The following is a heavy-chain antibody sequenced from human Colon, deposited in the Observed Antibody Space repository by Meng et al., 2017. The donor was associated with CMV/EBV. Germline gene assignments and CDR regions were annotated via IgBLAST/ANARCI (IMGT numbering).Heavy chain of an antibody. CDR1: FIFYNAS. D-gene: IGHD1-26*01. CDR3: VTNVVGASTEAVDL. Sequence: FIFYNASMKWVRQAPGKGLGWVGRIKRKLDGETTAFGAPVKGRFSISRDDSKNTVYLQMNSLKTEDTGLYYCVTNVVGASTEAVDLWGQGTMVTVSS. J-gene: IGHJ3*01. CDR2: IKRKLDGETT. V-gene: IGHV3-15*01.